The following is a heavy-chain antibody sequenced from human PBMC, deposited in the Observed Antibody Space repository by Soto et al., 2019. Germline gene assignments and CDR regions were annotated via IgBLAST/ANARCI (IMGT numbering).Heavy chain of an antibody. V-gene: IGHV2-5*02. CDR3: AHLYDNIYVFDI. CDR2: IFRDDDK. D-gene: IGHD3-9*01. Sequence: QITLKESGPTLVKPTQTLTLTCTFSGFSLSTRGVGVGWIRQPPGKALEWLALIFRDDDKRYSPSLKSRLTITGDTSKNQVVLTMTNMDPMDTATYYCAHLYDNIYVFDIWGQGTMVTVSS. J-gene: IGHJ3*02. CDR1: GFSLSTRGVG.